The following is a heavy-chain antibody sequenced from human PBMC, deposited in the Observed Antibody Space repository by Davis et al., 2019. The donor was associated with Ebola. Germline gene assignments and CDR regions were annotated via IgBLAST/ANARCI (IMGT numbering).Heavy chain of an antibody. Sequence: AASVKVSSKASGYTFTNYGITWVRQAPGQGLEWMGWINPHNGNTNYAQNVQGRVIMTSDTATTTAYMEVGSLRSDDTAVYYCARAQFPTTSDHWGQGTLVTVSS. J-gene: IGHJ4*02. CDR2: INPHNGNT. CDR1: GYTFTNYG. V-gene: IGHV1-18*04. CDR3: ARAQFPTTSDH. D-gene: IGHD1-1*01.